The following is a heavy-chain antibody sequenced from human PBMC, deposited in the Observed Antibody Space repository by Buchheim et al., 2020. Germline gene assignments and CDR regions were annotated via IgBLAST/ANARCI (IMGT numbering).Heavy chain of an antibody. D-gene: IGHD3-16*02. CDR1: GFTFSSYA. V-gene: IGHV3-23*01. CDR3: AKEMPSLDYDYVWGSYRPVDY. CDR2: ISGSGGST. Sequence: EVQLLESGGGLVQPGGSLRLSCAASGFTFSSYAMSWVRQAPGKGLEWVSAISGSGGSTYYADSVKGRFTISRDHSKNTLYLQMNSLRAEDTAVYYCAKEMPSLDYDYVWGSYRPVDYWGQGTL. J-gene: IGHJ4*02.